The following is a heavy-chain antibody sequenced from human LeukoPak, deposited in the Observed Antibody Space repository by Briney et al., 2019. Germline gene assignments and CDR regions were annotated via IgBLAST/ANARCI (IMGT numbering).Heavy chain of an antibody. Sequence: SETLSLTCTVYGESFSGYYWSWIRQPPGKGLEWIAEINQSGATNYNPSLKSRVTISVDTSKKQFSLKVTSVTAADTAVYYCASSRAYCSVGSCSSSWEHYFDHWGQGTLVTVSS. J-gene: IGHJ4*02. CDR2: INQSGAT. V-gene: IGHV4-34*01. D-gene: IGHD2-15*01. CDR3: ASSRAYCSVGSCSSSWEHYFDH. CDR1: GESFSGYY.